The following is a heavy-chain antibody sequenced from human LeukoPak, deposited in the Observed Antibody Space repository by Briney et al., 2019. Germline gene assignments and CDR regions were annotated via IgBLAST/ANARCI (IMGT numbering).Heavy chain of an antibody. CDR1: GGSFSGYY. J-gene: IGHJ4*02. V-gene: IGHV4-34*01. Sequence: SETLSLTCAVYGGSFSGYYWSWIRQPPGKGLEWIGEINHSGSTNYNPSLKSRVTISVDTSKNQFSLKLSSVTAADTAVYYCARVNKPFRKTRSPFDYWGQGTLVTVSS. CDR2: INHSGST. CDR3: ARVNKPFRKTRSPFDY. D-gene: IGHD2/OR15-2a*01.